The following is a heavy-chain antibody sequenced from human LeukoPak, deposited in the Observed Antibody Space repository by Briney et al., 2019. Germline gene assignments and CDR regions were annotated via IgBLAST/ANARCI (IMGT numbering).Heavy chain of an antibody. CDR2: IIPIFGTA. CDR3: ARLRTTSYSSSWNRFDY. D-gene: IGHD6-13*01. CDR1: GGTFSSYA. J-gene: IGHJ4*02. V-gene: IGHV1-69*13. Sequence: SVKVSCKASGGTFSSYAISWVRQAPGQGLEWMGGIIPIFGTANYAQKFQGRVTITADESTSTAYMELSSLRSEDTAVYYCARLRTTSYSSSWNRFDYWGQGTLVTVPS.